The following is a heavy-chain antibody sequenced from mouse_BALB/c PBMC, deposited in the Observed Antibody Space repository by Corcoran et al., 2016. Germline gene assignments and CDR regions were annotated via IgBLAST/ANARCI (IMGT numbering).Heavy chain of an antibody. V-gene: IGHV1S136*01. Sequence: EVQLQQSGPELVKPGASVKMSCKASGYTFTRYVMHWVKKKPGKGLEWIGCIYPYNDDTKYNEEFKGKATLTTDKSSSTAYMELRSLTSEDSAVYYCAREVPGGYPFDYWGHGTTLTVSS. CDR1: GYTFTRYV. D-gene: IGHD2-2*01. J-gene: IGHJ2*01. CDR2: IYPYNDDT. CDR3: AREVPGGYPFDY.